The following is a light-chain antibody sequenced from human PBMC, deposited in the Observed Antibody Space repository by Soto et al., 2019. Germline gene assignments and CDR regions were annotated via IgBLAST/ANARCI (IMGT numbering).Light chain of an antibody. CDR3: GARDDGLLAHV. CDR2: DDN. Sequence: QSVLTQPPSVSAAPGQKVTISCAGSGSNVGNHYVSWYQQLPGTAPKLLIYDDNKRPSGIPDRFSGSKSATSATLGITGLQTGDDADYSCGARDDGLLAHVFGPGTKLTVL. V-gene: IGLV1-51*01. CDR1: GSNVGNHY. J-gene: IGLJ1*01.